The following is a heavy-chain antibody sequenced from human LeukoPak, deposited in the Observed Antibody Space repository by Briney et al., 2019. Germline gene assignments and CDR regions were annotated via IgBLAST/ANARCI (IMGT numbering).Heavy chain of an antibody. CDR3: ARHPFSSPFDF. CDR1: GGSFSGYY. Sequence: SETLSLTRAVYGGSFSGYYWSWIRQPPGKGLKWIGEINHSGSTNYNPSLKSRVTLSMDTSKNQFSLKLTSVTAADTAVYYCARHPFSSPFDFWGQGTLVTVSS. CDR2: INHSGST. V-gene: IGHV4-34*01. D-gene: IGHD2/OR15-2a*01. J-gene: IGHJ4*02.